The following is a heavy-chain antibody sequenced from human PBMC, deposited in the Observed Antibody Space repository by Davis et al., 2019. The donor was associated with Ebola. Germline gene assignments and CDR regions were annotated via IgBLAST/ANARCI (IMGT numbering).Heavy chain of an antibody. CDR3: ARGPKQWLALLGY. Sequence: GSLRLSCAVYGGSFSGYYWSWIRQPPGKGLEWIGEINHSGSTNYNPSLKSRVTISVDTSKNQFSLKLSSVTAADTAVYYCARGPKQWLALLGYWGQGTLVTVSS. D-gene: IGHD6-19*01. J-gene: IGHJ4*02. V-gene: IGHV4-34*01. CDR1: GGSFSGYY. CDR2: INHSGST.